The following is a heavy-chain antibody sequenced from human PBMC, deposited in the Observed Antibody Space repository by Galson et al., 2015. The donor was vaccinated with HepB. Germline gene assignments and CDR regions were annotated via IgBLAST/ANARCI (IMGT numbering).Heavy chain of an antibody. V-gene: IGHV1-18*04. Sequence: SVKVSCKASGYTFTSYGISWVRQAPGQGLEWMGWISAYNGNTNYAQKLQGRVTMTTDTSTSTAYMELRSLRSDDTAVYYCARDHASWIQPRDYYYGMDVWGQGTTVTVSS. CDR2: ISAYNGNT. CDR3: ARDHASWIQPRDYYYGMDV. J-gene: IGHJ6*02. D-gene: IGHD5-18*01. CDR1: GYTFTSYG.